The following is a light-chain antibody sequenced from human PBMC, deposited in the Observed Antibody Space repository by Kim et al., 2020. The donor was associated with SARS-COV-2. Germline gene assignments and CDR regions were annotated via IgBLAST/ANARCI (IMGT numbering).Light chain of an antibody. V-gene: IGLV2-11*01. Sequence: QPALTQPRSVSGSPGQSITISCTGTSSDVGGYHYVSWYQRHPDTAPKVIIYDVTKRPSGVPDRFSGSKSGNTASLTISGLQAGDEADYYCCSYTGDTWIFGGGTQLTVL. CDR1: SSDVGGYHY. J-gene: IGLJ3*02. CDR3: CSYTGDTWI. CDR2: DVT.